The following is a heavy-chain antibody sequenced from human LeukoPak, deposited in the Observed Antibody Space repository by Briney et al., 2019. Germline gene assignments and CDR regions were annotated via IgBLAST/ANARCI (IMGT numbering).Heavy chain of an antibody. CDR2: INPNSGGT. J-gene: IGHJ4*02. CDR3: ARDAIVRDYSNSDY. D-gene: IGHD4-11*01. V-gene: IGHV1-2*02. Sequence: ASVKVSCKAAGYTFTGYYIHWVRQAPGQGLEWMGWINPNSGGTNYAQKFQGRVTMTRDTSISTAYMELSRLTSDDTAVYYCARDAIVRDYSNSDYWGQGTLVTVSS. CDR1: GYTFTGYY.